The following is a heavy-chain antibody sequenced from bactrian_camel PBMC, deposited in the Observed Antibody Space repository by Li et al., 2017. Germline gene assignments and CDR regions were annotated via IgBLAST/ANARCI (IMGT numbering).Heavy chain of an antibody. Sequence: VESGGGLVQPGGSLRLSCASSGFTGFVFDDYAMGWVRQAPGTGLEWVSSIFTGSGSTDYADSMKGRFAISYDKAKNTLHLQMNSLKTEDTAAYYCAAGQLVAPWRRGKQVPQSKYHYWGQGTQVTVS. J-gene: IGHJ4*01. CDR3: AAGQLVAPWRRGKQVPQSKYHY. D-gene: IGHD7*01. CDR2: IFTGSGST. V-gene: IGHV3-1*01. CDR1: GFTGFVFDDYA.